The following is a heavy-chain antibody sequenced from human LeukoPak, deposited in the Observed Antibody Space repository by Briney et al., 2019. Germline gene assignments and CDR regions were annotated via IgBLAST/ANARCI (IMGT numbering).Heavy chain of an antibody. CDR3: AKDTEWFGEPSLIFDY. Sequence: PGGSLRLSCAASGFTFSSYAMSWVRQAPGKGLEWVSAISGSGGSTYYADSVKGRFTISRDNSKNTLYLQMNSLRAEDTAVYYCAKDTEWFGEPSLIFDYWGQGTLVTVSS. D-gene: IGHD3-10*01. CDR2: ISGSGGST. CDR1: GFTFSSYA. J-gene: IGHJ4*02. V-gene: IGHV3-23*01.